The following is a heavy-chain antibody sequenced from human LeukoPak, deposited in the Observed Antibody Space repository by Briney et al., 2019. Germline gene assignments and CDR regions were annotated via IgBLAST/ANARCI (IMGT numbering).Heavy chain of an antibody. D-gene: IGHD1-1*01. CDR2: INQSGST. J-gene: IGHJ4*02. CDR1: GGSFSDYD. V-gene: IGHV4-34*01. Sequence: PSETLSLTCSVYGGSFSDYDWSWIRQPPGKGLEWIGEINQSGSTNENPSLKSRVTMSVDTSKSQFSLNLRSVTATDTAVYYCARYVPVKTGTTRASFDHWGQGILVTVSS. CDR3: ARYVPVKTGTTRASFDH.